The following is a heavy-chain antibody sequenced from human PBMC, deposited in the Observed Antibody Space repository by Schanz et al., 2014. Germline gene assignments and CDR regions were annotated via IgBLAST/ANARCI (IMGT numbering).Heavy chain of an antibody. J-gene: IGHJ4*02. CDR1: GITFSGYS. Sequence: EVQLVESGGGLAQPGGSLRLSCAASGITFSGYSMNWVRQAPGKGLEWVSGMSWNAGSLGYGDSVKGRFTISRDNAKNSLYLQMNSLRAEDTALYYCAKDGIMVQGVIWERYFDSWGQGTLXTVSS. D-gene: IGHD3-10*01. CDR2: MSWNAGSL. CDR3: AKDGIMVQGVIWERYFDS. V-gene: IGHV3-9*01.